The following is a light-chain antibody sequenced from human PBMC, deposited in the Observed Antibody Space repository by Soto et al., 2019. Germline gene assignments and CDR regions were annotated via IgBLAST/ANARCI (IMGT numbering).Light chain of an antibody. CDR3: SSYAGSSNV. V-gene: IGLV2-8*01. CDR2: EVN. CDR1: SSDVGGYNY. J-gene: IGLJ1*01. Sequence: QSALTQPPSASGSPGQSVAISCTGTSSDVGGYNYVSWYQQHPGKAPKLMIYEVNKRPLGVPDRFSGSKSGNTASLTVSGPQAEDEDDYHCSSYAGSSNVFGTGTKVTVL.